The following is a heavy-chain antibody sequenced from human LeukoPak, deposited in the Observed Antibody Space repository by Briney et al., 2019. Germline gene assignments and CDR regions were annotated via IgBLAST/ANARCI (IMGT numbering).Heavy chain of an antibody. CDR1: GFTFVDYA. D-gene: IGHD6-19*01. J-gene: IGHJ4*02. CDR2: ISWNSGSI. V-gene: IGHV3-9*03. CDR3: AKDSGHSSGWIDY. Sequence: PGGSLRLSCAASGFTFVDYAMHWVRRAPGKGREWVSGISWNSGSIGYADSVKGRFTISRDNAKNSLYLQMNSLRAEDMALYYCAKDSGHSSGWIDYWGQGTPVTVSS.